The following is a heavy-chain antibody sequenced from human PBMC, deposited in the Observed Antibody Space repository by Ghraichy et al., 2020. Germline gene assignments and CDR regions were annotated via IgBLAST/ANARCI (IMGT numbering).Heavy chain of an antibody. CDR2: ISYSGST. J-gene: IGHJ4*02. Sequence: LSLTCTVSGASISTGDYYWSWIRQPPGKGLEWIGYISYSGSTSYNPSLKSRPTISIDTSKNQFALHLTSVTAADTAVYYCASAQFYREFYFDYWGQGTRVTVSS. V-gene: IGHV4-30-4*01. D-gene: IGHD4-11*01. CDR1: GASISTGDYY. CDR3: ASAQFYREFYFDY.